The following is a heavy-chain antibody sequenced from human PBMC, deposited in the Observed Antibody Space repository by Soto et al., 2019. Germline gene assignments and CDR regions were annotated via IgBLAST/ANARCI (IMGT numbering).Heavy chain of an antibody. CDR3: VTERPTDPHFSGYDAFDI. D-gene: IGHD3-22*01. V-gene: IGHV3-48*03. CDR2: IKPSGFTL. Sequence: VRLVESGGGLVQPGGSLRLSCEGSGLILGTYEMNWVRQTPGRGLEWVADIKPSGFTLYSASFRGRFIISRDDVRNSLTLQMTDLRGEDTAVYYCVTERPTDPHFSGYDAFDIWGQGTMVTVS. CDR1: GLILGTYE. J-gene: IGHJ3*02.